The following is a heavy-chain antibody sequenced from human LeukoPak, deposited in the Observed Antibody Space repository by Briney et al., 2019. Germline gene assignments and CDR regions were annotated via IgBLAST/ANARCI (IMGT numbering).Heavy chain of an antibody. D-gene: IGHD3-3*01. J-gene: IGHJ4*02. Sequence: KPSETLSLTCAVYGGSFSGYYWSWIRQPPGKGLEWIGEINHSGSTNYNPSLKSRVTISVDTSKNQFSLKLSSVTAADTAVYYCARSRVWSDYWGYFDYWGQGTLVTVSS. V-gene: IGHV4-34*01. CDR1: GGSFSGYY. CDR2: INHSGST. CDR3: ARSRVWSDYWGYFDY.